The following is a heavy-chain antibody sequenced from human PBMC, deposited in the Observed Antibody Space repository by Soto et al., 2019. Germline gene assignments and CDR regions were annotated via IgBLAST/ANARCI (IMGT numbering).Heavy chain of an antibody. J-gene: IGHJ4*02. CDR3: ARSTVERDHRYYFDY. V-gene: IGHV5-51*01. CDR2: IYPGDSDT. Sequence: EVQLVQSGAEVKKPGESLKISCKGSGYSFTSYWIGWVRQMPGKGLEWMGIIYPGDSDTRYSPSFQGQVTISADKSISTAYLQWSSLKASDTAMYYCARSTVERDHRYYFDYWGQGTLVTVSS. CDR1: GYSFTSYW. D-gene: IGHD1-1*01.